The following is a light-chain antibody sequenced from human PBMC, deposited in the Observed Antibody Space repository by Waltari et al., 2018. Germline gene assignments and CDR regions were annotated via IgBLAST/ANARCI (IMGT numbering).Light chain of an antibody. J-gene: IGLJ1*01. Sequence: QSALTQPASVSGSPGQSITIPCTGTSSDIGAYNFVSSYQKHPGKAPKVMIYDVNDRPSGVSSRFSGSKSGNTASLTISGLQAEDEADYYCSSYTTGSTRYVFGSGTKVTVL. V-gene: IGLV2-14*03. CDR1: SSDIGAYNF. CDR3: SSYTTGSTRYV. CDR2: DVN.